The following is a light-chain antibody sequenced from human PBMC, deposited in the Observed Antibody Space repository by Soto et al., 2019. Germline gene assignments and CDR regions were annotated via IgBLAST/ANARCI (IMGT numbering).Light chain of an antibody. J-gene: IGLJ3*02. CDR3: QAWDGSTVV. Sequence: SYELTQPPSVSVSPGQTASITCSGQKLSNKYACWYQQRSGQSPILVIYQDIKRPSGIPERFSGSNSGNTATLTNTGTQAVDEADYYCQAWDGSTVVFAGGTQLTVL. CDR1: KLSNKY. V-gene: IGLV3-1*01. CDR2: QDI.